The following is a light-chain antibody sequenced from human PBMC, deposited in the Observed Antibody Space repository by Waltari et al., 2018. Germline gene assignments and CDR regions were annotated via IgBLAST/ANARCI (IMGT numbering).Light chain of an antibody. J-gene: IGKJ2*01. Sequence: DIQMTQSPSSLSASVGDRVTITCRASQSISSYLNWYQQQPGKAPKLLIYAASSLQSGVPSRFSGTASGTEFTLTISSLQPDDSATYYCQQYHDYSTFGQGTKLEIK. V-gene: IGKV1-39*01. CDR2: AAS. CDR3: QQYHDYST. CDR1: QSISSY.